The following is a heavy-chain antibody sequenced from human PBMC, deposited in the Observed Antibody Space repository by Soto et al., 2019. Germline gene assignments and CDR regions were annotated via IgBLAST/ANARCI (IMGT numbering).Heavy chain of an antibody. Sequence: QVQLVQSGAEVKKPGASVKVSCKASGYTFTSYGISWVRQAPGQGLEWMGWISAYNGNTNYAQKLQGRVTMTTDTSTSTAYMELRSLRSDDTAVYYCVRRRGYCSSTSCYGTKNWFDPWGQGTLVTVSS. CDR2: ISAYNGNT. CDR1: GYTFTSYG. V-gene: IGHV1-18*01. D-gene: IGHD2-2*01. J-gene: IGHJ5*02. CDR3: VRRRGYCSSTSCYGTKNWFDP.